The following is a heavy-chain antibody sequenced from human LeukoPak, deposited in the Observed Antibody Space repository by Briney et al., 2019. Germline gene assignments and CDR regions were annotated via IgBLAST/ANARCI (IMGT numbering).Heavy chain of an antibody. CDR2: ISAYNGNT. D-gene: IGHD6-6*01. CDR1: GYTFSSNG. V-gene: IGHV1-18*01. CDR3: ARGGSSSSRYYGMDV. J-gene: IGHJ6*02. Sequence: GASVKVSCKASGYTFSSNGISWVRQAPGQGLEWMGWISAYNGNTNYAQKLQGRVTMTTDTSTSTAYMELRSLRSDDTAVYYCARGGSSSSRYYGMDVWGQGTTVTVSS.